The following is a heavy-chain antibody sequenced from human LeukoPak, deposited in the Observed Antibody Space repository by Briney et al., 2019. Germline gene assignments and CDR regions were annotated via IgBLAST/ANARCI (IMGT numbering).Heavy chain of an antibody. J-gene: IGHJ3*02. V-gene: IGHV3-48*03. Sequence: GGSLRLSCAASGFTFSSYEMNWDRQAPGKGLEWVSYISSSGSTIYYADSVKGRFTISRDNAKNSLYLQMNSLRAEDTAVYYCARGEGEDAFDIWGQGTMVTVSS. CDR1: GFTFSSYE. CDR2: ISSSGSTI. CDR3: ARGEGEDAFDI.